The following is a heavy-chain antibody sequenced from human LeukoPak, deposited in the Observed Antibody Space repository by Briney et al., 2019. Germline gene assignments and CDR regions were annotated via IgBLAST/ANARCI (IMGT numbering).Heavy chain of an antibody. CDR1: GFTFSSYG. CDR3: ARDGPSGSYNY. V-gene: IGHV3-48*04. D-gene: IGHD1-26*01. Sequence: GGSLRLSCAASGFTFSSYGMHWVRQAPGKGLEWVSYISSSSSTIYYADSVKGRFTISRDNAKNSLYLQMNSLRAEDTAVYYCARDGPSGSYNYWGQGTLVTVSS. J-gene: IGHJ4*02. CDR2: ISSSSSTI.